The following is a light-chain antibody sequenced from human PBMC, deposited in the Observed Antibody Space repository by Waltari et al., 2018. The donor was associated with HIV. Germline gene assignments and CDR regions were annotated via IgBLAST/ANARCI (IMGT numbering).Light chain of an antibody. Sequence: QSALTQPPSASGSPGQSVTISCTGTSSDIGAYNYVAWYQQHPGRAPKLLLYDANQRPSGVPGRFSGSKSGNRASLTVSGLQPDDEADYYCSSYAGSNNLLFGGGTKLTVL. CDR1: SSDIGAYNY. CDR2: DAN. J-gene: IGLJ2*01. CDR3: SSYAGSNNLL. V-gene: IGLV2-8*01.